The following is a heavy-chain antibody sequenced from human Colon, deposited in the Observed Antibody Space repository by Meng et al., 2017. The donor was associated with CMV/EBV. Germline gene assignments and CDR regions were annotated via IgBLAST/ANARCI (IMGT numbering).Heavy chain of an antibody. CDR3: ARLGVHFDWLLHIDS. D-gene: IGHD3-9*01. V-gene: IGHV4-31*02. J-gene: IGHJ4*02. CDR1: GGSISSGDFS. Sequence: GGSISSGDFSWSWIRQHPGKGLEWIGYVSDSGRTYYNPSLQSRPSMSRDTSKSQFSLILTSVTAADTAVYYCARLGVHFDWLLHIDSWGQGTLVTVSS. CDR2: VSDSGRT.